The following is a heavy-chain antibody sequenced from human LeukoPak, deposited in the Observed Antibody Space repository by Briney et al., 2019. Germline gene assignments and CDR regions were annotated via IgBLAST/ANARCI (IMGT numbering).Heavy chain of an antibody. CDR3: ARDDYGDRRESGY. CDR1: GFTVSSNY. CDR2: IYSGGST. J-gene: IGHJ4*02. D-gene: IGHD4-17*01. Sequence: GGSLRLSCAASGFTVSSNYMNWVRQAPGKGLERVSVIYSGGSTYYADSVKGRFTISRDNSKNTLYLQMNSLRAEDTAVYYCARDDYGDRRESGYWGQGTLVTVSS. V-gene: IGHV3-53*01.